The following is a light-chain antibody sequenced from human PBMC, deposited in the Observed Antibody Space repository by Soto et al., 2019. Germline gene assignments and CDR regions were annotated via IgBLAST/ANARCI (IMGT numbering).Light chain of an antibody. V-gene: IGKV1-5*03. Sequence: DIQMPQSPSTLSASVGDRVTITCRASQSISSWLAWYQQKPGKAPKLLIYKASSLESGVPSRFSVSGSGPEFTLTNSSLQPDYFATYYCQQYNSYPYTFGQGTKLEIK. CDR3: QQYNSYPYT. CDR1: QSISSW. J-gene: IGKJ2*01. CDR2: KAS.